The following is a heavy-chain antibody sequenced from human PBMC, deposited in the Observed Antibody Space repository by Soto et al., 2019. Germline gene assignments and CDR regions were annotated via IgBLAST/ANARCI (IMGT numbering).Heavy chain of an antibody. D-gene: IGHD2-15*01. Sequence: GGSLRLSCAASGFTFSSYAMSWVRQAPGKGLEWVSAISGSGGSTYYADSVKGRFTISRDNSKNTLYLQMNSLRAEDTAVYYCAAASCSGGSCQFRAAFDIWGQGTMVTVSS. J-gene: IGHJ3*02. CDR2: ISGSGGST. CDR1: GFTFSSYA. V-gene: IGHV3-23*01. CDR3: AAASCSGGSCQFRAAFDI.